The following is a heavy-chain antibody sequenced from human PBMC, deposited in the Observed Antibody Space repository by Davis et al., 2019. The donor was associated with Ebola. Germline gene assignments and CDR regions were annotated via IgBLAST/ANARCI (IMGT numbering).Heavy chain of an antibody. V-gene: IGHV4-39*01. Sequence: MPSETLSLTCTVSGGSISSYYWGWIRQPPGKGLEWIGSIYYSGSTYYNPSLKSRVAISVDTSKNQFSLKLSSVTAADTAVYYCARRRSSSWYGDNWFDPWGQGTLVTVSS. CDR2: IYYSGST. CDR3: ARRRSSSWYGDNWFDP. D-gene: IGHD6-13*01. J-gene: IGHJ5*02. CDR1: GGSISSYY.